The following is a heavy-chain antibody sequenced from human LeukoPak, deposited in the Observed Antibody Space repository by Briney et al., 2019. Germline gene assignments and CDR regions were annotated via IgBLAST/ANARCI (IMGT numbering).Heavy chain of an antibody. CDR3: ARDERYDSSGYPFDY. CDR1: GDTFSNHP. J-gene: IGHJ4*02. V-gene: IGHV1-69*06. Sequence: SLTLSCTASGDTFSNHPINWVRQPPGQGLEWLGMIIPIFNSLKYAEMFQGRLTITAEKAATTTYLELSSLESDDTAVYYCARDERYDSSGYPFDYWGQGTLVTVSS. CDR2: IIPIFNSL. D-gene: IGHD3-22*01.